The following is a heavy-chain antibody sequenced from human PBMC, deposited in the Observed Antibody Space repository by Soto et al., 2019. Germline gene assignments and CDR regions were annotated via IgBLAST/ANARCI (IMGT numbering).Heavy chain of an antibody. CDR3: ARSLGATTSLFDY. V-gene: IGHV1-46*01. CDR2: INPRSGTT. D-gene: IGHD1-26*01. J-gene: IGHJ4*02. CDR1: GYIVSHWF. Sequence: QVQLVQSGAELKQPGASVKLSCQASGYIVSHWFMHWVRQAPGQGLEWMGGINPRSGTTTYAQKFLGRVTVTRDNSTSTVYMELSSRGSGDTAVYYCARSLGATTSLFDYWGQGSLVTVSA.